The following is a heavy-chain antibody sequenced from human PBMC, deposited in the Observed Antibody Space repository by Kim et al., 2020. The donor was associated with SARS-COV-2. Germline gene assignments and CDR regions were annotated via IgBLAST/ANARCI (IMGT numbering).Heavy chain of an antibody. D-gene: IGHD6-19*01. J-gene: IGHJ4*02. CDR3: AGDPETYSSGWHN. V-gene: IGHV1-3*01. CDR1: GYTFTSYA. CDR2: INAGNGNT. Sequence: ASVKVSCKASGYTFTSYAMHWVRQAPGQRLEWMGWINAGNGNTKYSQKFQGRVTITRDTSASTAYMELSSLRSEDTAVYYCAGDPETYSSGWHNWGQGTLVNVSS.